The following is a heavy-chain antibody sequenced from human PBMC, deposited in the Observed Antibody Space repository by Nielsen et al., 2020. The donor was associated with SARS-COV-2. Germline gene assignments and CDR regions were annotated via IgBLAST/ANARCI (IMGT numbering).Heavy chain of an antibody. V-gene: IGHV4-39*02. Sequence: SETLSLTCTVSGGSISSSGYYWGWIRQPPGKGLEWIGNVYYSGSTYYNPSLKSRVAIFVDSSKKHFSLKLSSVTAADTAVYYCARFQRGPLLLGYYYYGMDVWGQGTTVTVSS. D-gene: IGHD2-2*01. J-gene: IGHJ6*02. CDR3: ARFQRGPLLLGYYYYGMDV. CDR2: VYYSGST. CDR1: GGSISSSGYY.